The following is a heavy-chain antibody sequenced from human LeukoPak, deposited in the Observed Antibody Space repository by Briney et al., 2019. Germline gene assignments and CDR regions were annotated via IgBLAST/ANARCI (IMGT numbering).Heavy chain of an antibody. Sequence: ASMKVSCKASGYTFIGYYIHWVRQAPGQGLEWMGWINPSSGGTNYAQKFQGRVSMTRDTSISTVYMELSRLRSDDTAVNYCARDVGEYCSSIDCYASDYWGQGTLVTVSS. J-gene: IGHJ4*02. D-gene: IGHD2-2*01. CDR2: INPSSGGT. V-gene: IGHV1-2*02. CDR1: GYTFIGYY. CDR3: ARDVGEYCSSIDCYASDY.